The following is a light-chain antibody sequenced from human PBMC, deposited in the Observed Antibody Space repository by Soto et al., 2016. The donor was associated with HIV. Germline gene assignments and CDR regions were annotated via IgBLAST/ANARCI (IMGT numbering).Light chain of an antibody. CDR3: IQALQTRT. V-gene: IGKV2-28*01. Sequence: DIVMTQSPLSLSVTPGEPASISCRSSQSLLHRNGKNYLAWYLQKPGQSPXLLIYLGSTRPSGSLTGSGALDQAQILHWKLGRVEADDVRTLLCIQALQTRTFGQGTKV. J-gene: IGKJ1*01. CDR1: QSLLHRNGKNY. CDR2: LGS.